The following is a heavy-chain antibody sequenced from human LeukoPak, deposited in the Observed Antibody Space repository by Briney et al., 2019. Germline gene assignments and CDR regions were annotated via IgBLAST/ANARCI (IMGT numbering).Heavy chain of an antibody. CDR1: GFTFSRHS. V-gene: IGHV3-30*04. J-gene: IGHJ6*03. CDR3: AKDLTMIPMDV. D-gene: IGHD3-22*01. CDR2: ISYNEINK. Sequence: HPGRSLRLSCAASGFTFSRHSMHWVRQAPGKGLEWVAVISYNEINKYYADSVKGRFTISRDNSKNTLYLRMNSLRAEDTAVYYCAKDLTMIPMDVWGKGTTVTVSS.